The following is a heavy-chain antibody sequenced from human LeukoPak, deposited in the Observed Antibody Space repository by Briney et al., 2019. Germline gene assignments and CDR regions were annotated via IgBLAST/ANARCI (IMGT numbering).Heavy chain of an antibody. J-gene: IGHJ3*02. Sequence: SETLSLTCAVYGGSFSGYYWSWIRQPPGKGLEWIGEINHSGSTNYNPSLKSRVTISVDTSKNQFSLELSSVTAADTAVYYCARGDYYDSSGYYYAAFDIWGQGTMVTVSS. CDR2: INHSGST. V-gene: IGHV4-34*01. D-gene: IGHD3-22*01. CDR3: ARGDYYDSSGYYYAAFDI. CDR1: GGSFSGYY.